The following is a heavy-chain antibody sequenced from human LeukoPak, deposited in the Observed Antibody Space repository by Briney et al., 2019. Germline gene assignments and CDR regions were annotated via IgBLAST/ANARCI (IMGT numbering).Heavy chain of an antibody. CDR2: IYYSGST. D-gene: IGHD6-6*01. V-gene: IGHV4-59*01. CDR1: GGSISSYY. CDR3: ARGEAARPLYYYYYYMDV. J-gene: IGHJ6*03. Sequence: SETLSLTCTVSGGSISSYYWSWVRQPPGKGLEWIGYIYYSGSTNYNPSLKSRVTISVDTSKNQFSLKLSSVTAADTAVYYCARGEAARPLYYYYYYMDVWGKGTTVTVSS.